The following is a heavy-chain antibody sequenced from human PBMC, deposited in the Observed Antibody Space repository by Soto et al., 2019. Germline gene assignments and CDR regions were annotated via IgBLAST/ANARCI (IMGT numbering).Heavy chain of an antibody. CDR3: AREEIAPAAPFDP. D-gene: IGHD2-2*01. Sequence: GGSLRLSCAASGFTFSSFGMHWVRQAPGKGLEWVALISSDGINKYYADSVKGRFTISRDNSKNTLFLQMNSLRAEDTAVYYCAREEIAPAAPFDPWGQGTLVTVSS. J-gene: IGHJ5*02. V-gene: IGHV3-30*03. CDR1: GFTFSSFG. CDR2: ISSDGINK.